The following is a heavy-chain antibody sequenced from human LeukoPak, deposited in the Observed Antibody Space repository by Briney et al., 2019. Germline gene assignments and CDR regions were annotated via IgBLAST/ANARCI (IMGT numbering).Heavy chain of an antibody. CDR3: ARGRYFDV. Sequence: PGGSPRLSCAASGFTFSSYAMHWVRQAPGKGLEWVAVISYDGSNKYYADSVKGRFTISRDNSKNTLYLQMNSLRAEDTAVYYCARGRYFDVWGQGTLVSVSS. V-gene: IGHV3-30-3*01. CDR2: ISYDGSNK. CDR1: GFTFSSYA. J-gene: IGHJ4*02. D-gene: IGHD3-9*01.